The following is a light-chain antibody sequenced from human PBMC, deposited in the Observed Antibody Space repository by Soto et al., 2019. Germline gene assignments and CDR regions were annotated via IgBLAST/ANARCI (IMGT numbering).Light chain of an antibody. CDR1: QSISSW. J-gene: IGKJ1*01. CDR3: QQYNSYSWT. Sequence: DIQMTQSPSTLSASVGDRVTITCRASQSISSWLAWYQQKPGKAPKLLIYDASSLESGVPSRFSGSGSGTEFTLTISSLQPDDFATYYRQQYNSYSWTFGQGTTVEIK. V-gene: IGKV1-5*01. CDR2: DAS.